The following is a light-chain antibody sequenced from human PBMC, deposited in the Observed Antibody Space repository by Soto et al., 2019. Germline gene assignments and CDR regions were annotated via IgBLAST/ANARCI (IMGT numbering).Light chain of an antibody. Sequence: QSVLTQPASVSWSPGQSITISCTGTSSDVGGYNYVSWYQQHPGKAPQRMIYEVSNRPSGVSNRFSGSKSGNTASLSISVLQAEDEADYYCSSYTRRSTIDYLCGSGTTVTAL. CDR3: SSYTRRSTIDYL. V-gene: IGLV2-14*01. CDR1: SSDVGGYNY. CDR2: EVS. J-gene: IGLJ1*01.